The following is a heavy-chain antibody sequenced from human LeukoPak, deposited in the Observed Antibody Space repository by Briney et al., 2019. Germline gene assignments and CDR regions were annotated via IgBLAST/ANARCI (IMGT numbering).Heavy chain of an antibody. D-gene: IGHD2-2*01. CDR3: ARDNGYQLLWW. J-gene: IGHJ4*02. V-gene: IGHV1-3*01. CDR1: GYTFTRYA. Sequence: GASVKVSCKPSGYTFTRYAIHWVRQAPGQGLEGMGWISCGKGETKYSQKFQDRVTITRDTSASTAYMELSSLRSEDTAVYYCARDNGYQLLWWWGQGTLVTVSS. CDR2: ISCGKGET.